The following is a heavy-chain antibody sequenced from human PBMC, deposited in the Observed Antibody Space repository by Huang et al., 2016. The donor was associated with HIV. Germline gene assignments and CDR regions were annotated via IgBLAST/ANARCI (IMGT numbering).Heavy chain of an antibody. CDR3: ARDTMVRGFDY. Sequence: QVQLQESGPGLVKPSATLSLTCTVSGGSISSHYWSWIRQPPGKGLEWIGSIYYSGSTNYNPSLKSRVTISVDTSKNQFSLKLSSVTAADTAVYYCARDTMVRGFDYWGQGTLVTVSS. V-gene: IGHV4-59*11. CDR1: GGSISSHY. D-gene: IGHD3-10*01. J-gene: IGHJ4*02. CDR2: IYYSGST.